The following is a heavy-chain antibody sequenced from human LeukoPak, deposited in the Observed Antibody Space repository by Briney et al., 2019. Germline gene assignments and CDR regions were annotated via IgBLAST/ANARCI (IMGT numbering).Heavy chain of an antibody. V-gene: IGHV3-30*02. CDR1: GFTFRSYG. CDR3: AKDPYYYDSSGLTGAFDI. CDR2: IRYDGSNK. J-gene: IGHJ3*02. Sequence: PGGSLRLACAASGFTFRSYGMHWVRQAPGKGLEWVAFIRYDGSNKYYADSVKGRFTISRDNSKNTLYLQMNSLRAEDTAVYYCAKDPYYYDSSGLTGAFDIWGQGTMVTVSS. D-gene: IGHD3-22*01.